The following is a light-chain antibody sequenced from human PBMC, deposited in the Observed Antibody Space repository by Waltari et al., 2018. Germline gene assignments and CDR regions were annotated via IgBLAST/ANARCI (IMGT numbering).Light chain of an antibody. CDR2: EVN. CDR3: CSYAGSKTYV. V-gene: IGLV2-23*02. J-gene: IGLJ1*01. CDR1: NSDIGNFNL. Sequence: QSALTQPASVSGSPGQSISLSCSGTNSDIGNFNLVSWYQRHPDKAPKLIIYEVNKRPSGGSHRFSGSKSGNTASLTISGLQAEDEADYYCCSYAGSKTYVFGPGTKVTVL.